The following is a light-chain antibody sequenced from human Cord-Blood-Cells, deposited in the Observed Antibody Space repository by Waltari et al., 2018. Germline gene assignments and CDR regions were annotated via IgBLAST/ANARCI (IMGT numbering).Light chain of an antibody. CDR2: DVS. Sequence: QSALTQPASVSGSPGQSLTISCTGTSSDVGGYNYVSWYQQHPGKAPKLIIYDVSNRPSGFSNRFSGSKSGNPASLTSSGLQAEDEADYYCSSYTSSSTLVFGGGTKLTVL. CDR3: SSYTSSSTLV. CDR1: SSDVGGYNY. V-gene: IGLV2-14*03. J-gene: IGLJ3*02.